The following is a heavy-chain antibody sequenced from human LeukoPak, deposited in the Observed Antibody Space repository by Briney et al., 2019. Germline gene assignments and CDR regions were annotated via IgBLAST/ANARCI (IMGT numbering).Heavy chain of an antibody. CDR1: GDSVSGNSTA. Sequence: SQTLSLTCANSGDSVSGNSTAYNWIRQSPSRGLEWLGRTYYRSKWYNDYAISVKSRITVNPDTSRNQLSLQLNSVTPEDTAVYYCARGGQGDGYSADEAFDFWGPGTMVTVSS. D-gene: IGHD5-24*01. J-gene: IGHJ3*01. V-gene: IGHV6-1*01. CDR2: TYYRSKWYN. CDR3: ARGGQGDGYSADEAFDF.